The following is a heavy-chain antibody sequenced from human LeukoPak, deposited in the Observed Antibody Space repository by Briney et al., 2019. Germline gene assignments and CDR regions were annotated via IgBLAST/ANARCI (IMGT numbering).Heavy chain of an antibody. CDR3: AKGRYSSSSGYFDY. Sequence: PGGSLRLSCAASGFTFDDYAMHWVRQAPGKGLEWVSGISWNSGSIGYADSVKGRFTISRDNAKNSLYLQMNSLRAEDTALYYCAKGRYSSSSGYFDYWGQGTLVTVPS. J-gene: IGHJ4*02. CDR2: ISWNSGSI. CDR1: GFTFDDYA. D-gene: IGHD6-13*01. V-gene: IGHV3-9*01.